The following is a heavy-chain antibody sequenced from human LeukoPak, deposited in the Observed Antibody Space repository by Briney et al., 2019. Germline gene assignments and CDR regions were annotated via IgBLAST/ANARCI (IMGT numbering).Heavy chain of an antibody. CDR2: INPNGGST. Sequence: ASVKVSCKASGYTFTRYFMHWVRQAPGQGLEWMGIINPNGGSTSYAQKFQGRVTMTRDTSTSTVYMELSSLRSEDTAVYYCATANYGGNSYFAYWGQGTLVTVSS. CDR3: ATANYGGNSYFAY. V-gene: IGHV1-46*01. CDR1: GYTFTRYF. J-gene: IGHJ4*02. D-gene: IGHD4-23*01.